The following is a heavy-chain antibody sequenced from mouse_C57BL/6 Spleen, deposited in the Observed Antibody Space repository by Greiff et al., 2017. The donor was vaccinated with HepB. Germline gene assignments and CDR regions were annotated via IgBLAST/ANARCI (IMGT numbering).Heavy chain of an antibody. D-gene: IGHD4-1*01. CDR1: GYSITSGYD. Sequence: EVQLVESGPGMVKPSQSLSLTCTVTGYSITSGYDWHWIRHFPGNKLEWMGYISYSGSTNYNPSLKSRISITHDTSKNHFFLKLNSVTTEDTATYYCARGDWDWYYFDYWGQGTTLTVSS. J-gene: IGHJ2*01. V-gene: IGHV3-1*01. CDR2: ISYSGST. CDR3: ARGDWDWYYFDY.